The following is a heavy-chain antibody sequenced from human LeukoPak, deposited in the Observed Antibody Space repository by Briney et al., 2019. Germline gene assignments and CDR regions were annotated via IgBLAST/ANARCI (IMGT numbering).Heavy chain of an antibody. Sequence: SETLSLTCAVYGGSFSGYYWSWIRQPPGKGLEWIGEINHSGSTNYNPSLKSRVTMSVDTSKNQFSLKLSSVTAADTAVYYCARDRKGYSSGWYLGEYYFDYWGQGTLVTVSS. CDR3: ARDRKGYSSGWYLGEYYFDY. D-gene: IGHD6-19*01. CDR2: INHSGST. V-gene: IGHV4-34*01. J-gene: IGHJ4*02. CDR1: GGSFSGYY.